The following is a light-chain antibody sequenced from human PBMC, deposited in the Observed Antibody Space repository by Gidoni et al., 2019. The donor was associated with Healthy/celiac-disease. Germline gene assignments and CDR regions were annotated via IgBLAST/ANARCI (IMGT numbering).Light chain of an antibody. CDR3: QQANSFSFT. Sequence: DIQMTQSPSSVSASVGDRVTITCRASQGIRSWLAWYQQKPGKAPKLLIYAASSLQSGVPSRFSGSGSVTDFTLTISSLQHEDFATYYCQQANSFSFTFXPXTKVDIK. CDR2: AAS. V-gene: IGKV1-12*01. CDR1: QGIRSW. J-gene: IGKJ3*01.